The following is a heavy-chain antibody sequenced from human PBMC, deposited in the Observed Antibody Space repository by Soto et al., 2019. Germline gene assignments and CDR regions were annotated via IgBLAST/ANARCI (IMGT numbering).Heavy chain of an antibody. D-gene: IGHD3-10*01. V-gene: IGHV5-51*01. CDR3: ARRLRRVSWGYYYGMDV. CDR2: IYPGDSDT. CDR1: GYSLTSYW. Sequence: GESLKISCKGSGYSLTSYWIGWVRQMPGKGLEWVGIIYPGDSDTRYSPTFQGQVTISADKSISTAYLQWSSLKASDTAIYYCARRLRRVSWGYYYGMDVWGQGTTVTVSS. J-gene: IGHJ6*02.